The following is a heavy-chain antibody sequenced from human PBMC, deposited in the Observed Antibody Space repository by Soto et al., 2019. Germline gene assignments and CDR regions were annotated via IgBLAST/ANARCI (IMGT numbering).Heavy chain of an antibody. CDR3: ARYCSGGDCYADAFDI. CDR2: ISGSGRTM. J-gene: IGHJ3*02. D-gene: IGHD2-15*01. CDR1: GGSFSGYY. V-gene: IGHV3-11*01. Sequence: LSLTCAVYGGSFSGYYWSWIRQAPGKGLEWVSYISGSGRTMYYTDSVKGRFTISRDNAKNSLSLQMNSLRAEDTAMYYCARYCSGGDCYADAFDIWGQGTMVTVSS.